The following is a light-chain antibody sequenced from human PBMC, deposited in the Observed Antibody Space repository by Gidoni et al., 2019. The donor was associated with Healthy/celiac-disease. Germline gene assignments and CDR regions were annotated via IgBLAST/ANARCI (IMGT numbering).Light chain of an antibody. CDR1: SSNLGSNY. V-gene: IGLV1-47*01. Sequence: QSVLTQPPSASGTPGPRVTISCSGSSSNLGSNYVYWYQQLPGTAPKLLSYRNNQRPSGVPDRFSGSKSGTSASLAISGLRSEDEADYYCAAWDDSLSGVFGGGTKLTVL. CDR2: RNN. CDR3: AAWDDSLSGV. J-gene: IGLJ2*01.